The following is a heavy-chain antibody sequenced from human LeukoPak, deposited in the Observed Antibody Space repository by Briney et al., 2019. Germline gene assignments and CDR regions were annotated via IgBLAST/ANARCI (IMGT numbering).Heavy chain of an antibody. CDR1: GFTFSSYS. CDR2: ISSSGSYI. D-gene: IGHD6-19*01. J-gene: IGHJ4*02. V-gene: IGHV3-21*01. Sequence: GGSLRLSCAASGFTFSSYSMNWVRQAPGKGVEWVSSISSSGSYIYYADSVKGRFTISRDNAKNSLYLQMSSLRVEDTAVYYCARDRGGSGWYDYWGQGTLVSVSS. CDR3: ARDRGGSGWYDY.